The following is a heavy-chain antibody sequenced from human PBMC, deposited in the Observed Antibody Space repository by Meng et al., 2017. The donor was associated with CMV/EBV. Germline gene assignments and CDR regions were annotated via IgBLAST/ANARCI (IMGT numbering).Heavy chain of an antibody. CDR2: IYWDDDK. J-gene: IGHJ5*02. Sequence: QLTLKEVGATLVKPTQTLTLTCTFSGFSLSACGVGVGWISQPTGKALEWLALIYWDDDKRYRPSLKSRLTITKDTSKNQVVLTMTNMDPVDTATYYCAHRGRIAAAGTDWFDPWGQGTLVTVSS. CDR3: AHRGRIAAAGTDWFDP. D-gene: IGHD6-13*01. CDR1: GFSLSACGVG. V-gene: IGHV2-5*02.